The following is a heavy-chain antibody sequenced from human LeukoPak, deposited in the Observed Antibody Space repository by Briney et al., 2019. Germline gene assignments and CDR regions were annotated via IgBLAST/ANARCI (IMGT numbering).Heavy chain of an antibody. CDR2: INLSGST. CDR1: VGFYSGYY. CDR3: ARAPLTIFDY. Sequence: SETLSLTCAVWVGFYSGYYWSWIRQPPGKGLEWIVEINLSGSTNNNPSLKRRVSISVDTSTNQFSLKLSSVTAADTAVYYCARAPLTIFDYWGQGTLVTVSS. D-gene: IGHD3-3*01. V-gene: IGHV4-34*01. J-gene: IGHJ4*02.